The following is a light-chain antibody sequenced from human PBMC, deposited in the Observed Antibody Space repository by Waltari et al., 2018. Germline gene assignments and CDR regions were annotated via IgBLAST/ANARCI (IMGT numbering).Light chain of an antibody. Sequence: SSELTQDPAVSVALGQTVRITCQGDSLRRNYASWSQQRPGQAPILVLYGQDNRPSGIPDRFSGSTSGNTASLTITGAQAEDEADYYCLSRDTSSTRLFGGGTRLTV. CDR2: GQD. CDR1: SLRRNY. V-gene: IGLV3-19*01. CDR3: LSRDTSSTRL. J-gene: IGLJ2*01.